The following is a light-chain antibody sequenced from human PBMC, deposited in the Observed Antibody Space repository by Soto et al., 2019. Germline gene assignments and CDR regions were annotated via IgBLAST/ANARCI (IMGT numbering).Light chain of an antibody. V-gene: IGKV1-5*01. J-gene: IGKJ1*01. CDR1: QSISTW. CDR2: GAS. CDR3: QQHNGYSERM. Sequence: DIQMTQSPSTLSASAGDRVTITGRASQSISTWLAWYQQKPGKGPKLLIYGASSLASGVPSRFSGSGSGTEFTLTISSLQPDDFATYYCQQHNGYSERMFGQGTKVDIK.